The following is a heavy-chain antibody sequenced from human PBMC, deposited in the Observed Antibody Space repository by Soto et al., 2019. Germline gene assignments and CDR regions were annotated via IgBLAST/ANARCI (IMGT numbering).Heavy chain of an antibody. Sequence: QVQLQESGPGLLKPSQTLSLTCNVSNGYINSGGFYWSWIRQHPGKGLEWIGYIFHSGSTLYNPSPNSRVTLSAATSKNQLSLSLRSVTVADTAVYYCARGGIAGHWFDPWGQGILVTVSS. V-gene: IGHV4-31*03. J-gene: IGHJ5*02. CDR1: NGYINSGGFY. CDR3: ARGGIAGHWFDP. D-gene: IGHD6-13*01. CDR2: IFHSGST.